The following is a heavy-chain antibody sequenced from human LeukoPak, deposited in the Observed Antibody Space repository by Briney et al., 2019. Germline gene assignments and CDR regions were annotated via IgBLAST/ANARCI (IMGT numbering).Heavy chain of an antibody. J-gene: IGHJ5*02. Sequence: ASVKVSCKAAGHTFTGYYMFWVRQAPGQGLEWMGRISPNSGGTNYAQKFQGRVTMTRDTSISTAYMELSRLRSDDTAVYYCARGYCSGGSCYSVENWFDPWGQGTLVTVSS. CDR1: GHTFTGYY. CDR3: ARGYCSGGSCYSVENWFDP. CDR2: ISPNSGGT. V-gene: IGHV1-2*06. D-gene: IGHD2-15*01.